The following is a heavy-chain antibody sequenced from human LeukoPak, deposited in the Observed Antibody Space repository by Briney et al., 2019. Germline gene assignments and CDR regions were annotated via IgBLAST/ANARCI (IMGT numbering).Heavy chain of an antibody. J-gene: IGHJ6*02. D-gene: IGHD4-11*01. V-gene: IGHV4-34*01. CDR3: ARASIMTTVTHLYYGMDV. Sequence: SETLSLTCAVYGGSFSGYYWSWIRQPPGKGLEWIGEINHSGSTNYNPSLKSRVTISVDTSKNQFSLKLSSVTAADTAVYYCARASIMTTVTHLYYGMDVWGQGTTVTVSS. CDR1: GGSFSGYY. CDR2: INHSGST.